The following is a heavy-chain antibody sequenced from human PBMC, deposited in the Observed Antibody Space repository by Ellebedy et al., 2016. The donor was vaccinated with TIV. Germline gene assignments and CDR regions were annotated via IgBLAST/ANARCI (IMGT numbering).Heavy chain of an antibody. CDR2: IRNKAQGETT. J-gene: IGHJ4*02. CDR1: GFNFADYA. V-gene: IGHV3-49*03. Sequence: GGSLRLXCTASGFNFADYAMSWFRQAPGKGLEWVGFIRNKAQGETTEYAASVKGRFTFSRDDSKSIAYLQMNSLKTEDTAVYYCTRNTGSNPLDYWGQGTLVTVSS. D-gene: IGHD1-26*01. CDR3: TRNTGSNPLDY.